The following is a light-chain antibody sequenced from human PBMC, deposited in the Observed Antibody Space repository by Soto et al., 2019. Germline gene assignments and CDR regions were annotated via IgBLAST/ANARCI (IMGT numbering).Light chain of an antibody. CDR2: KAS. CDR1: QSISMW. V-gene: IGKV1-5*03. J-gene: IGKJ1*01. Sequence: DIQMTHSPSPLSASVGDRVTITCRASQSISMWLAWYQQKPGKAPKLLIYKASTLESGVPSRFSGSGYGTEFTLTISSLQSDDFATYHCQQYKTYWTFGQGTKVEIK. CDR3: QQYKTYWT.